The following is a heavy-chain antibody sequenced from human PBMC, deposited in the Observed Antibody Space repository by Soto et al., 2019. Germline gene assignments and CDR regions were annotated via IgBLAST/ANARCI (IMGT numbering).Heavy chain of an antibody. CDR2: IWYDGIRT. V-gene: IGHV3-33*01. Sequence: QVQLVESGGGVVLPGRSLRLSCAASGFTFTTYGMHWVRQAPGKGLEWVAVIWYDGIRTNYADSVRGRFTISRDTSENTMYLQMNSLRVKDTAVYYCARDVDTTSHLNWFDPWGQGTLVTVSS. D-gene: IGHD1-26*01. CDR1: GFTFTTYG. J-gene: IGHJ5*02. CDR3: ARDVDTTSHLNWFDP.